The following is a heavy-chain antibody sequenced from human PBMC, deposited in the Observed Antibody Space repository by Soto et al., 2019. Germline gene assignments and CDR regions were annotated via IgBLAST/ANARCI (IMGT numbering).Heavy chain of an antibody. D-gene: IGHD1-26*01. V-gene: IGHV1-3*01. Sequence: ASVKVSCKASGYTFTSYAMHWVRQAPGQRLEWVGWINAGNGNTKYSQKFQGRVTITRDTSASTAYMELSSLRSEDTAVYYCARAGWELRAFDIWGQGTMVTVSS. CDR3: ARAGWELRAFDI. J-gene: IGHJ3*02. CDR2: INAGNGNT. CDR1: GYTFTSYA.